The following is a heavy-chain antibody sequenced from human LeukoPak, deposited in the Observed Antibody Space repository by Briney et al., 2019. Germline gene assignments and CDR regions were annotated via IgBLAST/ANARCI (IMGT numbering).Heavy chain of an antibody. V-gene: IGHV3-23*01. D-gene: IGHD4-17*01. CDR3: AKDPNGDYIGTFDI. CDR2: ISGSGGST. CDR1: KFNFNSYG. Sequence: GGSLRLPCTTSKFNFNSYGMTWLRQARGKGLEGVSYISGSGGSTQYAASVQGRFTISRDNSKNTLYLQMNSLRAEDTAVYYCAKDPNGDYIGTFDIWGQGTMVTVSS. J-gene: IGHJ3*02.